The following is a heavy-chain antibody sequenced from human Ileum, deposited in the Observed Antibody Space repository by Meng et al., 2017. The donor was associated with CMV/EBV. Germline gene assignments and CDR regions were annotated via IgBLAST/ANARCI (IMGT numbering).Heavy chain of an antibody. V-gene: IGHV4-39*07. CDR2: IYYSGST. Sequence: GSLRLSCTVSGGPISSSSYYWGWIRQPPGKGLEWIGSIYYSGSTYYNPSPKSRVTISVDTSKNQFSLKLSSVTAADTAVYYCARYRWFGELLSRRDYYFDYWGQGTLVTVSS. CDR1: GGPISSSSYY. D-gene: IGHD3-10*01. J-gene: IGHJ4*02. CDR3: ARYRWFGELLSRRDYYFDY.